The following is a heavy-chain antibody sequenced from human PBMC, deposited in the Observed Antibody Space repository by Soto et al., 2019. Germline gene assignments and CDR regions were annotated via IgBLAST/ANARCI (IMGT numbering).Heavy chain of an antibody. CDR2: IYYSGST. D-gene: IGHD3-22*01. CDR1: GGSISSYY. CDR3: ARHLYYDSSGPPYEP. Sequence: LSETLSLTCTVSGGSISSYYWSWIRQPPGKGLEWIGYIYYSGSTNYNPSLKSRVTISVDTSKNQFSLKLSSVTAADTAVYYCARHLYYDSSGPPYEPWGQGTLVTVSS. J-gene: IGHJ5*02. V-gene: IGHV4-59*08.